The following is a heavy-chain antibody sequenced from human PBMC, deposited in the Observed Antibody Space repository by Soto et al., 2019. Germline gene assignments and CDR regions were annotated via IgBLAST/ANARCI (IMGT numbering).Heavy chain of an antibody. V-gene: IGHV5-51*01. D-gene: IGHD6-13*01. CDR1: GYSFTSYW. CDR2: IYPGDSDT. J-gene: IGHJ4*02. CDR3: ARSIAAAGTQTDY. Sequence: GESLKISCKGSGYSFTSYWIGWVRQMSGKGLEWMGIIYPGDSDTRYSPSFQGQVTISADKSISTAYLQWSSLKASDTAMYYCARSIAAAGTQTDYWGQGTLVTVSS.